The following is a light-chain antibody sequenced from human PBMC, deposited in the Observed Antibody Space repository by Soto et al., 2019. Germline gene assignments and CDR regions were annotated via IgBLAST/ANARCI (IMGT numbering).Light chain of an antibody. CDR2: AAD. J-gene: IGKJ1*01. CDR3: QQYNNWPPWT. CDR1: QSVSNK. Sequence: EIVLTQSPATLSVSPGETATLSCRASQSVSNKLAWYQQRPGQAPRLLIYAADTRATGIPDRFSGSGSGREFTLTISSLQSEDFAVYYCQQYNNWPPWTFGQGTKVEVK. V-gene: IGKV3-15*01.